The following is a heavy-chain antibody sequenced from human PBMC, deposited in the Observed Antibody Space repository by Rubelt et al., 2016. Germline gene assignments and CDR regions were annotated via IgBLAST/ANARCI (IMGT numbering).Heavy chain of an antibody. CDR3: ARVWYGAIDC. Sequence: EVQLVESGGGLVQPGGSLRLSCAASGSSFSTSWMHWVRQVPGKGLVWVSRINSDGSSTTTTDVVNGRLTIPRGTARNMVVRQMNSLRVEETAWYYWARVWYGAIDCWGQGTLVTVSP. D-gene: IGHD4/OR15-4a*01. J-gene: IGHJ4*02. CDR2: INSDGSST. CDR1: GSSFSTSW. V-gene: IGHV3-74*03.